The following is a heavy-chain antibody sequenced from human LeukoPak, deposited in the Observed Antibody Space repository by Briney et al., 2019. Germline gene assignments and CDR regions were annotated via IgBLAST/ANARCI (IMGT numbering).Heavy chain of an antibody. V-gene: IGHV4-4*07. CDR3: ARGDEWVGGFDY. D-gene: IGHD1-26*01. J-gene: IGHJ4*02. Sequence: GSLRLSCAASGFTFSDYYMSWIRQAPGKGLEWIGRIYTSGSTNYNPSLKSRVTMSVDTSKNQFSLKLSSVTAADTAVYYCARGDEWVGGFDYWGQGTLVTVSS. CDR1: GFTFSDYY. CDR2: IYTSGST.